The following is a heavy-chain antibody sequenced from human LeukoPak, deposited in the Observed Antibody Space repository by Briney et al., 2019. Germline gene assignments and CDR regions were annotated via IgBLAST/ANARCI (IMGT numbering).Heavy chain of an antibody. D-gene: IGHD3-22*01. Sequence: SETLSLTCTVSGGSISSYYWSWIRQPPGKGLEWIGYIYYSGSTNYNPSLKSRVTISVDTSKNQFSLKLSSVTAADTAVYYCARGTEKYYYDSSGYYYVIDYWGQGTLVTVSS. CDR1: GGSISSYY. CDR2: IYYSGST. CDR3: ARGTEKYYYDSSGYYYVIDY. V-gene: IGHV4-59*01. J-gene: IGHJ4*02.